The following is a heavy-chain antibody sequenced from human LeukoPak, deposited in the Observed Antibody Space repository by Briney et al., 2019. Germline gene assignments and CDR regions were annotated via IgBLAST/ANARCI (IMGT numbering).Heavy chain of an antibody. D-gene: IGHD6-13*01. J-gene: IGHJ4*02. CDR1: GGSISSSNW. Sequence: PSETLSLTCAVSGGSISSSNWWSWVRQPPGKGLEWIGEIYHSGSTNYNPSLKSRVTISVDKSKNQFSLKLSSVTAADTAVYYCARGDSSSWYKVDYFDYWGRGTLVTVSS. CDR2: IYHSGST. V-gene: IGHV4-4*02. CDR3: ARGDSSSWYKVDYFDY.